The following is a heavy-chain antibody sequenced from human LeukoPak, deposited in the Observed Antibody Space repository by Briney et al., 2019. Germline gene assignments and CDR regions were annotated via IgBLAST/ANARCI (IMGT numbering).Heavy chain of an antibody. V-gene: IGHV3-21*04. CDR3: AKGSGYSYGYRGPFDY. CDR2: ISSSSSYI. D-gene: IGHD5-18*01. Sequence: GGSLRLSCAASGFTISSYSMNWVRQAPGKGLEWVSSISSSSSYIYYADSVKGRFTISRDNAKNSLYLQMNSLRAEDMALYYCAKGSGYSYGYRGPFDYWGQGTLVTVSS. CDR1: GFTISSYS. J-gene: IGHJ4*02.